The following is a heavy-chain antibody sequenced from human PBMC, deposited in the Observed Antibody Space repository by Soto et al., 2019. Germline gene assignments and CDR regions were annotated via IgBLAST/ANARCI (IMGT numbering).Heavy chain of an antibody. CDR2: LYFNGGT. J-gene: IGHJ5*01. D-gene: IGHD6-13*01. CDR3: ARGISKYSSWYEPHTWFDA. CDR1: GGPINSPDYY. V-gene: IGHV4-30-4*01. Sequence: QVQLQESGPGRVKPSQTLSLTCNVSGGPINSPDYYWTWIRQSPGKGLEWIGYLYFNGGTQYNPSLRTPISMSLDTSKKHFSLKMRSVTGADTAVYYCARGISKYSSWYEPHTWFDAWGHGALVTVSS.